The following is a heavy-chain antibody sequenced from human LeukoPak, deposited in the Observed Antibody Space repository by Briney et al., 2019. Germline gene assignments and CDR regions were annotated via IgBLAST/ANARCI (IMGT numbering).Heavy chain of an antibody. V-gene: IGHV3-23*01. D-gene: IGHD5-18*01. CDR3: ARDLGWIQFGD. CDR1: GFTFSSCA. CDR2: INPSGDRT. Sequence: PGGSLRLSCAASGFTFSSCAMSWVRQAPGKGLEWVSGINPSGDRTYYADSVKGRFTISRDNSKNTVYLQMNSLRAEDTALYFCARDLGWIQFGDWGQGTLVTVSS. J-gene: IGHJ4*02.